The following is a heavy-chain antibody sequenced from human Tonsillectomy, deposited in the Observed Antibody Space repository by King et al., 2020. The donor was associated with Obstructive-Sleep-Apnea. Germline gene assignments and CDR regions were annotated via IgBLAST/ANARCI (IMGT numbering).Heavy chain of an antibody. D-gene: IGHD3-10*01. CDR2: IYCDDDK. Sequence: ITLKESGPTLVKPTQTLTLTCTFSGFSLSTSGVGVGWIRQPPGKALEWLALIYCDDDKRCSPSLKSSLTITKDTSKNQVVLTMTNMDPVDTANYYCAHTYVSYGSGTPDGAFDIWGQGTMVTVSS. CDR3: AHTYVSYGSGTPDGAFDI. V-gene: IGHV2-5*02. J-gene: IGHJ3*02. CDR1: GFSLSTSGVG.